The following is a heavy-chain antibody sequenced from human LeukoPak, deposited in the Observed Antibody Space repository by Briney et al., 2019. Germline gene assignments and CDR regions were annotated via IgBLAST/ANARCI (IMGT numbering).Heavy chain of an antibody. V-gene: IGHV1-18*01. CDR2: ISAYNGNT. D-gene: IGHD5-12*01. Sequence: GASVKVSCKASGYTFTSYGISWVRQAPGQGLEWMGWISAYNGNTNYAQKLQGRVTMTTDTSTSTAYMELSSLRSEDTAVYYCARGGYSGYDYFFQNWFDPWGQGTLVTVSS. CDR3: ARGGYSGYDYFFQNWFDP. J-gene: IGHJ5*02. CDR1: GYTFTSYG.